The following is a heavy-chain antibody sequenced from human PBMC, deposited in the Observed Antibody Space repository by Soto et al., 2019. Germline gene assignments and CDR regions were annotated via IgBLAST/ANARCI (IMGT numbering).Heavy chain of an antibody. CDR3: ARDRYSYYDFWSGSLPYYYYGMDV. D-gene: IGHD3-3*01. Sequence: GGSLILSCAASGFTISSHWMSRVRQAPGKGLEWVANIKQDGSEKYYVDSVKGRFTISRDNAKNSLYLQMNSLRAEDTAVYYCARDRYSYYDFWSGSLPYYYYGMDVWGQGTTVTVSS. CDR1: GFTISSHW. V-gene: IGHV3-7*01. CDR2: IKQDGSEK. J-gene: IGHJ6*02.